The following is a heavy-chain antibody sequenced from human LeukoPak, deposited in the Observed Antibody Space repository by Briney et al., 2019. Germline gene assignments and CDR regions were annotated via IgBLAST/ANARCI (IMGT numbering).Heavy chain of an antibody. Sequence: SETLSLTCTVSGGSISSYYWSWIRQPPGKGLEWIGYIYYSGSTNYNPSLKSRVTISVDTSKNQFSLKLSSATAADTAVYYCARVGVRGVLDYWGQGTLVTVSS. CDR2: IYYSGST. CDR3: ARVGVRGVLDY. J-gene: IGHJ4*02. D-gene: IGHD3-10*01. CDR1: GGSISSYY. V-gene: IGHV4-59*01.